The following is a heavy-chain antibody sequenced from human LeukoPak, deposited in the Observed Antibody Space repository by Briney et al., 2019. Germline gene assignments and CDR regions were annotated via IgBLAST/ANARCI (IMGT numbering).Heavy chain of an antibody. D-gene: IGHD5-18*01. J-gene: IGHJ3*02. CDR3: AREASGYSYGLDAFDI. Sequence: SGGSLRLSCEASGFTLNTYGMNWVRQAPGKGLEWVSYISSGGDTIYYGDSMKGRFTISRDNAENSLYLQMDSLRAEDTAVYYCAREASGYSYGLDAFDIWGQGTMVTVSS. CDR2: ISSGGDTI. CDR1: GFTLNTYG. V-gene: IGHV3-48*01.